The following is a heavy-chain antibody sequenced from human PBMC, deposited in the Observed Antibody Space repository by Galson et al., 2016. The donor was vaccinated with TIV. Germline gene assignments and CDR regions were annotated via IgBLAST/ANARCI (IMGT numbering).Heavy chain of an antibody. CDR1: GYTFTSFY. D-gene: IGHD2-21*01. CDR2: INPTTSNT. Sequence: SVKVSCKASGYTFTSFYIHWVRQAPGQGLEWMGVINPTTSNTKEARKFQGRLSMTWDTSTSTVYMELRSLRSEDTAVYYCATVGGNSQDHYYYGMDVWGQGTTVTVS. J-gene: IGHJ6*02. CDR3: ATVGGNSQDHYYYGMDV. V-gene: IGHV1-46*01.